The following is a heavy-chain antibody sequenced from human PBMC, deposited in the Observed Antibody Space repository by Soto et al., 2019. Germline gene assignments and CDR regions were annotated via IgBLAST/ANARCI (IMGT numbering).Heavy chain of an antibody. D-gene: IGHD2-8*01. CDR2: ISGSGGST. J-gene: IGHJ5*02. V-gene: IGHV3-23*01. CDR1: GFAFSSYA. Sequence: PGGSLRLSCAASGFAFSSYAMSWVRQAPGKGMERVSAISGSGGSTYYADSVKGRFTISRDHSKNMLYLQMNSLRAEDTAVYYCAKDTAPIVLMVYAWFDPWGQGTLVTVSS. CDR3: AKDTAPIVLMVYAWFDP.